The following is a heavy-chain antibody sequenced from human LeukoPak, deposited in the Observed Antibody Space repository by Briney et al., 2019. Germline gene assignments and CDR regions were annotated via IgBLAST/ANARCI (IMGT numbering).Heavy chain of an antibody. CDR2: IWYDGSNK. CDR1: GFTLSSYG. D-gene: IGHD3-22*01. J-gene: IGHJ4*02. Sequence: GGSLRLSCAASGFTLSSYGMHWVRQAPGKGLEWVAVIWYDGSNKYYADSVKGRFTISRDNSKNTLYLQMDSLRAEDTAVYYCARDDSSGPFDYWGQGTLVTVSS. CDR3: ARDDSSGPFDY. V-gene: IGHV3-33*01.